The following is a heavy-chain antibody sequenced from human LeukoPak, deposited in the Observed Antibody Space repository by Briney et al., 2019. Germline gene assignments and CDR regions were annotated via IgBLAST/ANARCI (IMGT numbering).Heavy chain of an antibody. J-gene: IGHJ4*02. Sequence: SETLSLTCSVSGVSISAYYWSWIRQPAGKGLEWIGRIYPGESIYASENTNYNPSLKSRVSMSGDTSKNQVSLKLRSVTAADTAVYYCARGGSGYYQYYFDYWGQGTLVTVSS. V-gene: IGHV4-4*07. CDR3: ARGGSGYYQYYFDY. CDR1: GVSISAYY. D-gene: IGHD3-22*01. CDR2: IYPGESIYASENT.